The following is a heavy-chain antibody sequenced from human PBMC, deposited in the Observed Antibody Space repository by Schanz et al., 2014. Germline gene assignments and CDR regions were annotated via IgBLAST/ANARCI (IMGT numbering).Heavy chain of an antibody. V-gene: IGHV3-74*01. CDR3: AKEGSIYWDRSVDY. Sequence: EVQLLESGGGLVQPGGSLRLSCAASGFTFSTYWMHWVRQAPGKGLVWVSHINSDGTTTTYADSVKGRFTISRDNAENTLYLQMNSLRPEDTAVYYCAKEGSIYWDRSVDYWGQGTLVTVSS. CDR1: GFTFSTYW. J-gene: IGHJ4*02. CDR2: INSDGTTT. D-gene: IGHD1-26*01.